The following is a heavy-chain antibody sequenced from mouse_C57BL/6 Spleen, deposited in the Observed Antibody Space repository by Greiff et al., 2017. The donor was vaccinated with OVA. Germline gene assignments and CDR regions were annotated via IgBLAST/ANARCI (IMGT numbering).Heavy chain of an antibody. J-gene: IGHJ2*01. CDR1: GYAFSSSW. Sequence: VQLQQSGPELVKPGASVKISCKASGYAFSSSWINWVKQRPGKGLEWIGRIYPGDGDTNYNGKFKGKATLTADKSSSTAYMQLSSLTSEDSAVYFCARERLRSGYFDYWGQGTTLTVSS. CDR3: ARERLRSGYFDY. D-gene: IGHD1-1*01. V-gene: IGHV1-82*01. CDR2: IYPGDGDT.